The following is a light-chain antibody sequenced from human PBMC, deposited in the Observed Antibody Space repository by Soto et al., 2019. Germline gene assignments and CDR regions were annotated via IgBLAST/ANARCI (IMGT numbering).Light chain of an antibody. CDR1: QSVSSY. J-gene: IGKJ1*01. CDR3: QHYGSSLWT. V-gene: IGKV3-20*01. CDR2: DAS. Sequence: EIVLTQSPATLSLSPGERATLSCRASQSVSSYLAWYQQEPGQAPRLLIYDASNRATDIPDRFSGSGSGTDFTLTISRLEPEDFAVYYCQHYGSSLWTFGQGTKVEIK.